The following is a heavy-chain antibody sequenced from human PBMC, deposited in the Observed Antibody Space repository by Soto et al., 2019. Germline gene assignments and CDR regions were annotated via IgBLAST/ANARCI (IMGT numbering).Heavy chain of an antibody. CDR1: GCTFGNYW. J-gene: IGHJ4*02. CDR3: ARDKSITMVPDY. V-gene: IGHV3-74*01. D-gene: IGHD3-10*01. Sequence: GGPLRLSCAASGCTFGNYWIHWVRQAPGKGLMWVSHINIDGTSTTYADSVKGRFTISRDNAKNTLYLQMNSLRAEDTAVYYCARDKSITMVPDYWGQGTLVTVSS. CDR2: INIDGTST.